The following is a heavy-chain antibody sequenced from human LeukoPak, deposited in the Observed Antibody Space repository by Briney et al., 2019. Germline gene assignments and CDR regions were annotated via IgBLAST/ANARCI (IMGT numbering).Heavy chain of an antibody. Sequence: GGSLRLSCVVSGFSFSTYAMTWVRQAPGKGLEWVASIGSGSGRTTYCADSVKGRFTISRDNSKDTLYLQMNNLRAEDTAVYYCVKSTGWYSSSWYLMYWGQGILVTVSS. V-gene: IGHV3-23*01. D-gene: IGHD6-13*01. CDR2: IGSGSGRTT. CDR1: GFSFSTYA. J-gene: IGHJ4*02. CDR3: VKSTGWYSSSWYLMY.